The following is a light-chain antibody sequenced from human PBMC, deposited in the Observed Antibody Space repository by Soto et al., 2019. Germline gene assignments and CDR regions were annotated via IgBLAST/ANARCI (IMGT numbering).Light chain of an antibody. CDR3: QQYDIYSRT. CDR1: QSISTW. CDR2: QAS. Sequence: DIQMTQSPSTLSASVGDRVTITCRASQSISTWLAWYQHKPGKAPKLLIYQASSLEGGVPSRFSGSGSGTEFTLPIISLQPDDFATYYCQQYDIYSRTFGQGTKVETK. V-gene: IGKV1-5*03. J-gene: IGKJ2*02.